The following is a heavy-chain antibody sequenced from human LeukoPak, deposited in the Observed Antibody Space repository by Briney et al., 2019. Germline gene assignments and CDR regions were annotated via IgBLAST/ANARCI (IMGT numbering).Heavy chain of an antibody. CDR1: GFTFNDYA. CDR3: AKDAYYDSSGYYWNWFDR. D-gene: IGHD3-22*01. Sequence: GGSLRLSCAASGFTFNDYAMHWVRQAPGKGLEWVSLISGDGGSTYYADSVKGRFTIARDNSKNSLYLQMNSMRTEDTALCYCAKDAYYDSSGYYWNWFDRWGQGTLVTVSS. CDR2: ISGDGGST. V-gene: IGHV3-43*02. J-gene: IGHJ5*02.